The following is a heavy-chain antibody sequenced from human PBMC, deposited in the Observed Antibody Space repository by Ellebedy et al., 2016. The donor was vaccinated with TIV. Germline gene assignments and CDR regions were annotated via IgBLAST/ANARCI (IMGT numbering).Heavy chain of an antibody. CDR2: ISYSIYYTGST. D-gene: IGHD4-23*01. J-gene: IGHJ6*03. CDR3: ARHAATVGTPNMDV. CDR1: GGSINSYY. V-gene: IGHV4-59*08. Sequence: MPGGSLRLSYTVSGGSINSYYWSWIRQPPVKGLEWIGYISYSIYYTGSTNYNPSLKSRVTMSVDTSKNQFSLKLSSVTAADTAVYYCARHAATVGTPNMDVWGRGTTVTVSS.